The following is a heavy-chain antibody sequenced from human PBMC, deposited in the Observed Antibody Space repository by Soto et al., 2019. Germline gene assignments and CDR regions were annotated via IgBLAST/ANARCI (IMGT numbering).Heavy chain of an antibody. CDR2: IVVGSGNT. V-gene: IGHV1-58*01. J-gene: IGHJ4*02. CDR3: AAGAMVRGLNYGYLDY. Sequence: SVKVSCKASGFTFTSSVVQWVRQARGQRLEWIGWIVVGSGNTNYAQKFQERVTFTRDMSTSTAYMELSSLRSEDTAVYYCAAGAMVRGLNYGYLDYWGQGTLVTVSS. D-gene: IGHD3-10*01. CDR1: GFTFTSSV.